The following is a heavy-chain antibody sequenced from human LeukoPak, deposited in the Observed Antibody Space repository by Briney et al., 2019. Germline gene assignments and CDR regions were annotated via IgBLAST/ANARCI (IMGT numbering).Heavy chain of an antibody. CDR3: ARRLIGEPDYDILTGYYGKTGSDAFDI. J-gene: IGHJ3*02. V-gene: IGHV1-3*01. CDR1: GYTFTSYA. CDR2: INAGNGNT. Sequence: ASVKVSCKASGYTFTSYAMHWVRQAPGQRLEWMGWINAGNGNTKYSQKFQGRVTITRDTSASTAYMELSSLRSEDTAVYYCARRLIGEPDYDILTGYYGKTGSDAFDIWGQGTMVTVSS. D-gene: IGHD3-9*01.